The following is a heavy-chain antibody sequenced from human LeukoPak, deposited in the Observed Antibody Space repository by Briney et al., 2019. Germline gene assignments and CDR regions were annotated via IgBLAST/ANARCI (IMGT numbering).Heavy chain of an antibody. Sequence: SETLSLTCTVSGGSVSRSPYYWGWIRQPPGKGLEWIGSIYHSGSTYYNPSLKSRVTISVDTSKNQFSLKLSSVTAADTAVYYCAREDSSGYYYVFDYWGQGTLVTVSS. CDR2: IYHSGST. CDR1: GGSVSRSPYY. D-gene: IGHD3-22*01. V-gene: IGHV4-39*07. J-gene: IGHJ4*02. CDR3: AREDSSGYYYVFDY.